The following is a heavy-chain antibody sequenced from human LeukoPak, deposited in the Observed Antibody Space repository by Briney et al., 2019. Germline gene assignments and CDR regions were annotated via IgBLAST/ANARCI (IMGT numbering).Heavy chain of an antibody. CDR1: GYTFTSYY. CDR3: ARSMIDYISDSFLY. Sequence: ASVKVSCKASGYTFTSYYMHWVRQAPGQGLEWVAIINPSGGGTSYAQKFQGRVTMTRDTSTSTVYMELSSLRSEDTAIYYCARSMIDYISDSFLYWDQGTLVTVSS. J-gene: IGHJ4*02. D-gene: IGHD6-25*01. V-gene: IGHV1-46*01. CDR2: INPSGGGT.